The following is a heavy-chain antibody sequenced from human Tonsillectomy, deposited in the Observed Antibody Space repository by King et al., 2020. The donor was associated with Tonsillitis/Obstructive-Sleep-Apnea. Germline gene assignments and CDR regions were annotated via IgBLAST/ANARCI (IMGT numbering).Heavy chain of an antibody. CDR3: ARSAYSNGYSDYYYNLDV. J-gene: IGHJ6*02. Sequence: VQLVESGAEVKKPGESLRISCTGSGYIFTSYWINWVRQMPGKGLEWMGTIDPSDSYTNYSPSFQGHVSISADKSITTAYMQWSSLKASDTAIYYCARSAYSNGYSDYYYNLDVWGQGTTVTVSS. CDR2: IDPSDSYT. D-gene: IGHD5-18*01. CDR1: GYIFTSYW. V-gene: IGHV5-10-1*03.